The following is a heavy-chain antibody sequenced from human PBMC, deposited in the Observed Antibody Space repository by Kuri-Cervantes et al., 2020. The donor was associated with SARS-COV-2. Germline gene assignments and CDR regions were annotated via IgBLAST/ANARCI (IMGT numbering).Heavy chain of an antibody. CDR1: GFTFSSYS. Sequence: SCAASGFTFSSYSMNWVRQAPGKGLEWVSSISSSSSYIYYADSVKGRFTISRDNSKNTLYLQMNSLRAEDTAVYYCARGSSGSYPLDYWGQGTLVTVSS. D-gene: IGHD1-26*01. CDR3: ARGSSGSYPLDY. CDR2: ISSSSSYI. V-gene: IGHV3-21*01. J-gene: IGHJ4*02.